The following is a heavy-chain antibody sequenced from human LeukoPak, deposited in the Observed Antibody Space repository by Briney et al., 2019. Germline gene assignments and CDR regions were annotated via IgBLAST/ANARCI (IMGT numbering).Heavy chain of an antibody. V-gene: IGHV3-15*01. CDR3: TTDSGIVVVPAAHD. CDR1: GFTFSNAW. CDR2: IKSKTDGGTT. J-gene: IGHJ4*02. Sequence: GGSLRLSCAASGFTFSNAWMGWVRQAPGKWLEWVGRIKSKTDGGTTDYAAPVKGRFTISRDDSKNTLYLQMNSLKTEDTAVYYCTTDSGIVVVPAAHDWGQGTLVTVSS. D-gene: IGHD2-2*01.